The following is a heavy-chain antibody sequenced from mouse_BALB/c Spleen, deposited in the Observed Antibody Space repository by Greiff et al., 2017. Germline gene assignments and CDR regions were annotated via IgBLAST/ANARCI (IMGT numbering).Heavy chain of an antibody. CDR2: IDPSDSET. CDR3: ARSGDYSYYLDY. D-gene: IGHD2-13*01. CDR1: GYSFTSYW. J-gene: IGHJ2*01. Sequence: VQLQQSGPQLVRPGASVKISFKASGYSFTSYWMHWVKQRPGQGLEWIGMIDPSDSETRLNQKFKDKATLTVDKSSSTAYMQLSSPTSEDSAVYYCARSGDYSYYLDYWGQGTTLTVAS. V-gene: IGHV1S126*01.